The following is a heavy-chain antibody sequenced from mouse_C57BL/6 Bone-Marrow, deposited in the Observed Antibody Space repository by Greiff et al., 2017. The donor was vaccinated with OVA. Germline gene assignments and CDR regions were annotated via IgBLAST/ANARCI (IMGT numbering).Heavy chain of an antibody. J-gene: IGHJ1*03. CDR1: GFTFSDFY. CDR2: SRNKANDYTT. D-gene: IGHD1-1*01. CDR3: ARDAPSTTVADWYFDV. V-gene: IGHV7-1*01. Sequence: EVQLVESGGGLVQSGRSLRLSCATSGFTFSDFYMEWVRQAPGKGLEWIAASRNKANDYTTEYSASVKGRFIVSRDTSQSILYLQMNALRAEGTAMYYCARDAPSTTVADWYFDVWGTGTTVTVSS.